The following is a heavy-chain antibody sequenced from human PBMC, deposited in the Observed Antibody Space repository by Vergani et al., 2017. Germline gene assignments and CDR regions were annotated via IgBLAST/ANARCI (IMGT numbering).Heavy chain of an antibody. J-gene: IGHJ4*02. Sequence: QVQLVESGGGVVQRGGSLRLSCATSGFTFSNYDMQWIRQAPGKGLEFVAFIQFDGSNQYYADSVKGRFTLSRDFSKNTLYLQMNSLRTDDTATYYCAKHFRGWGIDYWGQGTQVIVSS. CDR3: AKHFRGWGIDY. CDR1: GFTFSNYD. V-gene: IGHV3-30*02. D-gene: IGHD3-16*01. CDR2: IQFDGSNQ.